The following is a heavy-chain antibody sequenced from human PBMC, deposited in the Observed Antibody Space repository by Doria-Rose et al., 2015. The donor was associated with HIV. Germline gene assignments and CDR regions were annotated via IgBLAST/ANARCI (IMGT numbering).Heavy chain of an antibody. Sequence: QVQLVQSGPVLVKPTETLTLTCTVSGVSLSSPGMGVSWIRQPPGKALEWLVNIFSDDERSYKTSLKSRLTISRGTSKSQVVLTMTDMDPVDTATYYCARIKSSRWYHKYYFDFWGQGTLVIV. CDR3: ARIKSSRWYHKYYFDF. V-gene: IGHV2-26*01. CDR2: IFSDDER. J-gene: IGHJ4*02. D-gene: IGHD6-13*01. CDR1: GVSLSSPGMG.